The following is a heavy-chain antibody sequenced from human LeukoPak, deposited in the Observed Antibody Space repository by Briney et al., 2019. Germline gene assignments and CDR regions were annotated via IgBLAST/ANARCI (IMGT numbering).Heavy chain of an antibody. CDR3: ARDQGIVVVVAATHFDY. CDR2: IYHSGST. Sequence: SETLSLTCTVSGGSISSSSYYWGWIRQPPGKGLEWIGSIYHSGSTYYNPSLKSRVTISVDTSKNQFSLKLSSVTAADTAVYYCARDQGIVVVVAATHFDYWGQGTLVTVSS. D-gene: IGHD2-15*01. J-gene: IGHJ4*02. CDR1: GGSISSSSYY. V-gene: IGHV4-39*07.